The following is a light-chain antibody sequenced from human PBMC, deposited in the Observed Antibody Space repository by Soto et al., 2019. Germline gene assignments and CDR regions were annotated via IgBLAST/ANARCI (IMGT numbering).Light chain of an antibody. CDR2: SNS. V-gene: IGLV1-44*01. CDR1: DSNIGSNT. CDR3: AAWDDSLNGRAV. Sequence: QSVLTQPPSASGTPGQRVTISCSGSDSNIGSNTVNWYQQVPGTVPKLLIYSNSQRPSGVPDRFSGSKSGTSASLAISGLQSEDEGDYYCAAWDDSLNGRAVFGGGTKLTVL. J-gene: IGLJ3*02.